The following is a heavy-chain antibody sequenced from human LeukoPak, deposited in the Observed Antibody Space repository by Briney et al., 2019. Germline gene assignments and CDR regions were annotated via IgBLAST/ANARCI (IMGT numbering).Heavy chain of an antibody. CDR2: IVNSGGTT. Sequence: PGGSLRLSCAASGFTFSSYAMSWVRQAPGKGLEWVSGIVNSGGTTYCADSVKGRFTISRDNSKNTLYLQMNSLRAEDTAVYFCAKGRSSSGYSSLDYWGQGTLVTVSS. D-gene: IGHD5-12*01. V-gene: IGHV3-23*01. J-gene: IGHJ4*02. CDR1: GFTFSSYA. CDR3: AKGRSSSGYSSLDY.